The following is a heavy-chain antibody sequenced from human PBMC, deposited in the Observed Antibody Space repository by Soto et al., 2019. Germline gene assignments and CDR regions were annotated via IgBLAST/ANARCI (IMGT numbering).Heavy chain of an antibody. Sequence: EVQLVESGGGLVKPGGSLRLSCAASGFTFSSYSMNWVRQAPGKGLEWVSSISSSSSYIYYADSVKGRFTISRDNAKNSLYLQMNSLRAEDTAVFYRARDGRGRGAYYFDYWGQGTLVTVSS. V-gene: IGHV3-21*01. CDR3: ARDGRGRGAYYFDY. CDR1: GFTFSSYS. J-gene: IGHJ4*02. CDR2: ISSSSSYI. D-gene: IGHD3-10*01.